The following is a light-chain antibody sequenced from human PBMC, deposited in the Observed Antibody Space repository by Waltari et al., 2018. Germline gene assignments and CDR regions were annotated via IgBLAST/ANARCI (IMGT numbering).Light chain of an antibody. Sequence: EIVLTQSPGTLSLSPGEGATLSCRTSQPIRPTYLAWYQQKPGQAPTLLIYGTFSRATGLPDRFTGSGSGTVFSLTISSLEPEDFATYYGQQYDISPLTFGGGTKVEIK. CDR1: QPIRPTY. CDR2: GTF. CDR3: QQYDISPLT. V-gene: IGKV3-20*01. J-gene: IGKJ4*01.